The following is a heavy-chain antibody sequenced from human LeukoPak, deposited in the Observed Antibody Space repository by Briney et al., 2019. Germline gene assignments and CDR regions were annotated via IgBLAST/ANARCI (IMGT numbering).Heavy chain of an antibody. CDR1: GGSISGSSYF. V-gene: IGHV4-39*01. J-gene: IGHJ4*02. CDR3: AIPGGGYYDSSGYGY. CDR2: IYYSGST. D-gene: IGHD3-22*01. Sequence: SETLSLTCAVSGGSISGSSYFWGWIRQPPGKGLEWIGSIYYSGSTYYNPSLKSRVTISVDTSKNQFSLKLSSVTAADTAVYYCAIPGGGYYDSSGYGYWGQGTLVPVFS.